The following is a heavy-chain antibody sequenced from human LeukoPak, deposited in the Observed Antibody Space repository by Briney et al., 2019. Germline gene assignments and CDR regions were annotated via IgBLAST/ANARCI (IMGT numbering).Heavy chain of an antibody. Sequence: GALRDSCAASGFTFSTYSMNWVRQAPGKGLEWVSSISSCSSYIYYADSVKGRFTISRDNAKNSLYLQMNSLRAEDTAVYYCARKVSSGSPAFDYWGQGTLVTVSS. CDR2: ISSCSSYI. CDR3: ARKVSSGSPAFDY. D-gene: IGHD6-19*01. J-gene: IGHJ4*02. V-gene: IGHV3-21*01. CDR1: GFTFSTYS.